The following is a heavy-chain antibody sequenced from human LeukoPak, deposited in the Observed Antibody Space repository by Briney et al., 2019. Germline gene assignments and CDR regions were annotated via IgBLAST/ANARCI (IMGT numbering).Heavy chain of an antibody. CDR3: ARAWFYYGSGMDV. CDR2: ISSNDSTI. CDR1: GFTFSSYE. J-gene: IGHJ6*04. V-gene: IGHV3-48*03. Sequence: GGSLRLSCAASGFTFSSYEMNWVRQAPGKGLEWVSYISSNDSTIYYADSVKGRFTVSRDNAKNSLYLQMNSLRAQDTAIYYCARAWFYYGSGMDVWGKGTTVTISA. D-gene: IGHD3-10*01.